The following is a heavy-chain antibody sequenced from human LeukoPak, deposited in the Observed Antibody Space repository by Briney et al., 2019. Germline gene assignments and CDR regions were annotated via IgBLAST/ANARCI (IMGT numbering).Heavy chain of an antibody. Sequence: SETLSLTCAVYGGSFSGYYWSWIRQPPGKGLEWIGEINHSGSTNYNPSLKSRVTISVDTSKNQFSLKLSSVTAPDTAIYYCARSHTGESTLYMGVWGKGTTVIVSS. D-gene: IGHD3-10*01. CDR1: GGSFSGYY. V-gene: IGHV4-34*01. CDR3: ARSHTGESTLYMGV. CDR2: INHSGST. J-gene: IGHJ6*03.